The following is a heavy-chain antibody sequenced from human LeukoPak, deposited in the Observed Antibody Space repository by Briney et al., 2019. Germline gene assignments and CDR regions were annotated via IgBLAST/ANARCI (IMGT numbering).Heavy chain of an antibody. CDR1: AFPFSTYV. Sequence: GGTLRLSCAASAFPFSTYVMSWVRQAPGGGLEWISSISGDGARTYYTNSVKGRFTIFRDNPKNTLFLQVNSLRVEDTAVYYCAKGGLTTPLHYWGQGTLVTVSS. J-gene: IGHJ4*02. D-gene: IGHD1-14*01. CDR2: ISGDGART. CDR3: AKGGLTTPLHY. V-gene: IGHV3-23*01.